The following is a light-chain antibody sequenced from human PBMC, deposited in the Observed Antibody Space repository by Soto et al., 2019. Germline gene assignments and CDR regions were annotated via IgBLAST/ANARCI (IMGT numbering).Light chain of an antibody. V-gene: IGKV4-1*01. CDR2: WAT. CDR3: QQYYITPLT. Sequence: DIVMTQSPDSLAVSLGERATINCKSSQSVLYSTNNKNSLAWYQQKPGQPPKLLIYWATTRESVVPGRFSGSESGTDFTLTISSLQAEDVAVYYCQQYYITPLTFGGGTKVEIK. CDR1: QSVLYSTNNKNS. J-gene: IGKJ4*01.